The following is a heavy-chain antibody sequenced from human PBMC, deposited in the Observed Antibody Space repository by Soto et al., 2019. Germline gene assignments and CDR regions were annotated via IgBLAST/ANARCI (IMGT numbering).Heavy chain of an antibody. J-gene: IGHJ6*02. CDR2: VNPIVSMS. V-gene: IGHV1-69*02. CDR3: ASRDLGFWSGYYNYYYYGMDV. D-gene: IGHD3-3*01. CDR1: GDTFSFYT. Sequence: ASVKVSCKASGDTFSFYTINWVRQAPGLGLEWMGRVNPIVSMSNYAQKFQGRVTITADKSTNTAYMELSSLRSEDTAVYYCASRDLGFWSGYYNYYYYGMDVSGQGTTVTVSS.